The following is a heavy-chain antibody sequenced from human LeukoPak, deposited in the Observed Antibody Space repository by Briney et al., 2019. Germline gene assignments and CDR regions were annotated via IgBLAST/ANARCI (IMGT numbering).Heavy chain of an antibody. V-gene: IGHV3-30*03. CDR1: RFTFSSYG. Sequence: GRSLRRSCAASRFTFSSYGMHWVRQAPGKGLEWVAVISYDGSNKYYADSVKGRFTISRDNSKNTLYLQMNSLRAEDTAVYYCAIGLGKYDFWRGYSPTINYYYMDVWGKGTTVTVSS. D-gene: IGHD3-3*01. J-gene: IGHJ6*03. CDR2: ISYDGSNK. CDR3: AIGLGKYDFWRGYSPTINYYYMDV.